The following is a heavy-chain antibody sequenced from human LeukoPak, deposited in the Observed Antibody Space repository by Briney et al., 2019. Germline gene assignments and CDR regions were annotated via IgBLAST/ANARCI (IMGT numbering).Heavy chain of an antibody. CDR3: ARGRYGPRLGN. J-gene: IGHJ4*02. V-gene: IGHV4-34*01. Sequence: SETLSLTCAVYGASFSDSHWSWIRQSPEKGLEWIGEINNSGSTSYNPSLNSRVIMSVDRSKNQFSLRLTSVTAADTAVYYCARGRYGPRLGNWGQGTLVTVSS. CDR1: GASFSDSH. D-gene: IGHD3-16*01. CDR2: INNSGST.